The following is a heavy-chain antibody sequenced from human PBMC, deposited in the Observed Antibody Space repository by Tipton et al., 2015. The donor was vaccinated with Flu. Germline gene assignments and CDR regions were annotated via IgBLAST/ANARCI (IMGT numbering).Heavy chain of an antibody. CDR2: IVCIFGIP. CDR3: ARFGFGWVPAALEDDF. Sequence: QLVQSGAEVKKPGSSIKVSCKASGGIFRNYAISWVRQAPGQGLEWMGGIVCIFGIPNYAQNFQGRVTLTTDTSTSTAYMELRSLRSVDTAVYYCARFGFGWVPAALEDDFWGQGTLVTVSS. V-gene: IGHV1-69*17. CDR1: GGIFRNYA. D-gene: IGHD2-2*01. J-gene: IGHJ4*01.